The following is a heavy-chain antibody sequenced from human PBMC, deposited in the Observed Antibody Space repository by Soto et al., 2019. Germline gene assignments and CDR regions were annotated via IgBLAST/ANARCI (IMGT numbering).Heavy chain of an antibody. Sequence: EVQLVESGGGLVQPGGSLRLSCAGSGFTFSSYWMHWVRQVPGKGLLWVSRIDSDGTSTNYADSVKGRFTIARDNAKNTLYVQMNSLRAEDTGVYYCARVGGYNWFDTWGQGTLVTVSS. CDR2: IDSDGTST. CDR3: ARVGGYNWFDT. J-gene: IGHJ5*02. V-gene: IGHV3-74*01. CDR1: GFTFSSYW.